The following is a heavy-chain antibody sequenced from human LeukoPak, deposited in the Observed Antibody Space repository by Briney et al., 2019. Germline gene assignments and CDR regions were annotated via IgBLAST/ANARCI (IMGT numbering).Heavy chain of an antibody. Sequence: WGSLKLSCAASGFTFSGSTMHWVRQASGKGLEWVGYIRNKANSYATGYAASVKGRFTISRDDSENMAYLQMNSLKIEDTAVYYCGDFQWGTWGRGTLVTVFS. CDR1: GFTFSGST. V-gene: IGHV3-73*01. CDR2: IRNKANSYAT. D-gene: IGHD2-21*01. CDR3: GDFQWGT. J-gene: IGHJ5*02.